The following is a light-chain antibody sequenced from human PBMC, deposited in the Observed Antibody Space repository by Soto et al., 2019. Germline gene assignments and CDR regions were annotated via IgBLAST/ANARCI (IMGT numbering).Light chain of an antibody. V-gene: IGLV2-8*01. CDR2: EVS. J-gene: IGLJ1*01. CDR1: SSDVGGYNS. CDR3: SSYAGSNNYV. Sequence: QSALTQPPSASGSPGQSVTISCTGTSSDVGGYNSVSWYQQHPGKAPKLMIYEVSKRPSGVPDRVSGSKSGSTASLTVSGLQAEDEADYYCSSYAGSNNYVFGTGTKLTVL.